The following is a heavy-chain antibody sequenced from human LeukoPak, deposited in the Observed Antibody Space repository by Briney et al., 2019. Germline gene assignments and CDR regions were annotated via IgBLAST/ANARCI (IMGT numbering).Heavy chain of an antibody. Sequence: TGGSLRLSCEASGFSLSNHWMHWVRQAPGKGLVWVAHNDPDGSVANYGDSVKGRFTISRDNAKNTLYLQMDSLRAEDTAVYYCARELGRGGSAFDVWGQGTMVTVSS. CDR1: GFSLSNHW. J-gene: IGHJ3*01. D-gene: IGHD3-16*01. CDR2: NDPDGSVA. V-gene: IGHV3-74*01. CDR3: ARELGRGGSAFDV.